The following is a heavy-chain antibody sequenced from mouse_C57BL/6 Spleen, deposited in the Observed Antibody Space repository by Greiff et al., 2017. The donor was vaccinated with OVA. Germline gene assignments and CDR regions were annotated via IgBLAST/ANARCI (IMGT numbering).Heavy chain of an antibody. J-gene: IGHJ2*01. Sequence: QVQLQQPGAELVKPGASVKLSCKASGYTFTSYWMHWVKQRPGQGLEWIGMIHPNSGSTNYNEKFKSKATLTVDKSSSTAYMQLSSLTSEDSAVYDCARAYYSKRGFDYWGQGTTLTVSS. CDR2: IHPNSGST. V-gene: IGHV1-64*01. CDR1: GYTFTSYW. D-gene: IGHD2-5*01. CDR3: ARAYYSKRGFDY.